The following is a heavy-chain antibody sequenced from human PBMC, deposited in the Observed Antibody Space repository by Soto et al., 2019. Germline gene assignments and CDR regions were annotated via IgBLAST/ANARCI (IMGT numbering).Heavy chain of an antibody. CDR2: IYWNDDK. V-gene: IGHV2-5*01. CDR1: GFSLSTSGVG. J-gene: IGHJ1*01. D-gene: IGHD3-22*01. Sequence: QITLKESGPTLVKPTQTLTLTCTFSGFSLSTSGVGVGWIRQPPGKALDWLALIYWNDDKRYSPSLKSRLTITKDTSKNQVVLTMTNIDPVDTATYYCAHGDPVYYDSSAYYRGTYFQHWGQGTLVTVSS. CDR3: AHGDPVYYDSSAYYRGTYFQH.